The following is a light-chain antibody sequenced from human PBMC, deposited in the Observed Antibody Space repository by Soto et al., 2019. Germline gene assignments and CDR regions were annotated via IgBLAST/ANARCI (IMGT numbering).Light chain of an antibody. J-gene: IGLJ3*02. CDR2: RNS. V-gene: IGLV1-47*01. CDR3: ASWDDSLNAVV. Sequence: QSVLTQPPSASGTAGQGVTISCSGSSSNIGTNYVYWYQQFPGTAPKVVIYRNSQRPSGVPDRFLGSRSGASASLAISGLRSEDEAEYYCASWDDSLNAVVFGGGTQLTVL. CDR1: SSNIGTNY.